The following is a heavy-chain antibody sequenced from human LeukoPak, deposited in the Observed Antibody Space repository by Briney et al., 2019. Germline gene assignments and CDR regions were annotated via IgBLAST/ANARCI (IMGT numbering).Heavy chain of an antibody. J-gene: IGHJ2*01. CDR2: IYYTGGT. D-gene: IGHD4-17*01. V-gene: IGHV4-59*08. CDR3: ARLRNDYGDYFYWYFDL. Sequence: SETLSLTCTVSGGSIGSNYWTWIRQPPGKGLEYIGYIYYTGGTNYNPSLKSRVTISVDTSKNQFSLKLSSVTAADTAVYYCARLRNDYGDYFYWYFDLWGRGTLVTVSS. CDR1: GGSIGSNY.